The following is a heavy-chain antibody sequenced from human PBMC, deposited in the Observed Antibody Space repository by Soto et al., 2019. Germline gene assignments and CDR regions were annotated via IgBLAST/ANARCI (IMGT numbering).Heavy chain of an antibody. V-gene: IGHV3-66*01. CDR3: ARGCSSSNSYYHFDP. CDR1: GFTVSSNY. Sequence: GGSLRLSCAASGFTVSSNYMSWVRQAPGKGLEWVSLIYSGGNAYYADSVKGRFTISRDNSKNTLSLQMNSLRSEDTAVYYCARGCSSSNSYYHFDPWGQGTTVTVSS. CDR2: IYSGGNA. D-gene: IGHD1-26*01. J-gene: IGHJ5*01.